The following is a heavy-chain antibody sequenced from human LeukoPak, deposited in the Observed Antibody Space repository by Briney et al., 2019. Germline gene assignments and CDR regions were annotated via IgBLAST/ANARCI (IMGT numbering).Heavy chain of an antibody. CDR2: INPISGTA. D-gene: IGHD2-15*01. CDR3: ARSDIVVVVAGNGMDV. CDR1: GDSINTYT. V-gene: IGHV1-69*13. J-gene: IGHJ6*02. Sequence: SVKVSCKASGDSINTYTINWVRQAPGQGLEWMGGINPISGTANYAQKFQGKVTITADESTSAAYMELSSLRSEDTAVYYCARSDIVVVVAGNGMDVWGQGTTVTVSS.